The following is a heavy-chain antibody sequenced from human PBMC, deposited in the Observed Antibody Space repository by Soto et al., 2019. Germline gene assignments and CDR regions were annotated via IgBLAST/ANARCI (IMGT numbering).Heavy chain of an antibody. V-gene: IGHV4-59*01. J-gene: IGHJ5*02. CDR2: IYYSGST. CDR1: GGSISSYY. CDR3: ARVEQQLGHSLRWFDP. D-gene: IGHD6-13*01. Sequence: PSETLSLTCTVSGGSISSYYWSWIRQPPGKGLEWIGYIYYSGSTNYNPSLKSRVTISVDTSKNQFSLKLSSVTAADTAVYYCARVEQQLGHSLRWFDPWGQGTLVTVSS.